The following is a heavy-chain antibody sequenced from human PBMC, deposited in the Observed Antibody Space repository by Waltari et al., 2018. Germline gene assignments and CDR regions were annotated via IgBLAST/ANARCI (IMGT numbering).Heavy chain of an antibody. J-gene: IGHJ6*02. V-gene: IGHV4-61*09. Sequence: QVQLQESGPGLVKPSQTLSLTCTVSGGSISSGSYYWSWIRQPAGKGLEWIGYIYTSGSTNYIPSLKSRVTISVDTSKNQFSLKLSSVTAADTAVYYCASGYDYYYYGMDVWGQGTTVTVSS. D-gene: IGHD5-12*01. CDR3: ASGYDYYYYGMDV. CDR1: GGSISSGSYY. CDR2: IYTSGST.